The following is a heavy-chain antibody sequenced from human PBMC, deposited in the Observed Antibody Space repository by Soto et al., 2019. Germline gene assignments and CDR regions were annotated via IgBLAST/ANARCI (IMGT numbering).Heavy chain of an antibody. CDR1: GGTFSRYS. CDR2: IIPIAGTP. Sequence: VQLVQSGAEVKKPGSSVKVSCKASGGTFSRYSISWVRQAPGQGLEWMGEIIPIAGTPDYAQRFQGRATITADGSTSTVYMELNDLSFEDTAVYYWARSLTNAEYFPHWGQGTLVIVSS. CDR3: ARSLTNAEYFPH. V-gene: IGHV1-69*12. J-gene: IGHJ1*01.